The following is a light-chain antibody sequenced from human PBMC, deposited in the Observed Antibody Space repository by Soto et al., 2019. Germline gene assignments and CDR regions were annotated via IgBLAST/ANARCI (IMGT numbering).Light chain of an antibody. CDR2: YDS. CDR3: QVWDIITDNSV. CDR1: NLGNKR. Sequence: SYELTQSPSVSVAPEKTATITCGGNNLGNKRVHWYRQKPGQAPVLLISYDSDRPSGIPERFSGSNSGNTATLTISRVEAGDEADYYCQVWDIITDNSVFGSGTKLTVL. V-gene: IGLV3-21*04. J-gene: IGLJ1*01.